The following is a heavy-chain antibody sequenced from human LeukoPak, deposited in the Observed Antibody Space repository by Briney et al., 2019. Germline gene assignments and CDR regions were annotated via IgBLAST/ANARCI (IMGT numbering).Heavy chain of an antibody. CDR2: IYHSGST. CDR1: GYSISSGYY. CDR3: ARAMVEQWLIYDY. J-gene: IGHJ4*02. V-gene: IGHV4-38-2*01. D-gene: IGHD6-19*01. Sequence: SETLSLTCAVSGYSISSGYYWGWIRQPPGKGLEWIGSIYHSGSTYYNPSLKSRVTIQVHTPKNQFSLKLSSVTAADTAVYYCARAMVEQWLIYDYWGQGTLVTVSS.